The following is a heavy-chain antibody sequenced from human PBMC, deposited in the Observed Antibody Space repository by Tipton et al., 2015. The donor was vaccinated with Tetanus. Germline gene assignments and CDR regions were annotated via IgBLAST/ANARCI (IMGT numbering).Heavy chain of an antibody. CDR1: GFTFSSYA. D-gene: IGHD3-22*01. CDR2: ISSNGGST. Sequence: SLRLSCSASGFTFSSYAMHWVRQAPGKGLEYVSAISSNGGSTYYADSLKGRFTISRDNSKNTLYLQMSSLRAEDTAVYYCVKDPWGGYYDSSGYTYYFDSWGQGTLVTVSS. J-gene: IGHJ4*02. CDR3: VKDPWGGYYDSSGYTYYFDS. V-gene: IGHV3-64D*08.